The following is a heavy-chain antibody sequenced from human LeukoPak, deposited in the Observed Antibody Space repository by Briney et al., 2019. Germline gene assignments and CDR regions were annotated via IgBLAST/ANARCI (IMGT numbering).Heavy chain of an antibody. CDR2: IYPGDSDT. J-gene: IGHJ4*02. Sequence: GESLKISCKGSGYSFTTYWIGWVRQMPGKGLEWMGIIYPGDSDTRNSPAFQGQVTISADKSISSAYLQWSSLKASDTAMYYCARMLRDYDSPSDYWGQGTLVTVSS. CDR1: GYSFTTYW. D-gene: IGHD3-22*01. CDR3: ARMLRDYDSPSDY. V-gene: IGHV5-51*01.